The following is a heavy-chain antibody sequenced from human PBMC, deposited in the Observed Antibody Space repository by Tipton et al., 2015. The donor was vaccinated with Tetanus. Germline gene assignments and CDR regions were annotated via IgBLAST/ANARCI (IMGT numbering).Heavy chain of an antibody. D-gene: IGHD6-13*01. CDR3: AKDQGSSSWDFYYYYYGMDV. J-gene: IGHJ6*02. CDR2: ISGSGGST. CDR1: GFTFSSYA. V-gene: IGHV3-23*01. Sequence: SLRLSCEASGFTFSSYAMSWVRQAPGKGLEWVSAISGSGGSTYYADSVKGRFTISRDNSKNTLYLQMNSLRAEDTAVYYCAKDQGSSSWDFYYYYYGMDVWGQGTTVTVSS.